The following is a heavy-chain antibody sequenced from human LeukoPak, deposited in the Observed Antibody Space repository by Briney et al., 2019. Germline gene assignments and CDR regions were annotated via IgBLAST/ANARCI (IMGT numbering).Heavy chain of an antibody. D-gene: IGHD2-15*01. CDR3: ARVRYCSGGSCYGGSYFDY. CDR2: IHYSGST. CDR1: GGSINNYY. V-gene: IGHV4-59*01. J-gene: IGHJ4*02. Sequence: SETLSLTCTVSGGSINNYYWSWIRQPPGKGLEWIGYIHYSGSTNYNPSLKSRVTISVDTSKNEFSLKLSSVTAADTAVYYCARVRYCSGGSCYGGSYFDYWGQGTLVTVSS.